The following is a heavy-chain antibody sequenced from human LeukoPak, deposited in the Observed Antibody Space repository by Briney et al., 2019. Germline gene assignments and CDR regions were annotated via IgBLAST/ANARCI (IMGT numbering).Heavy chain of an antibody. CDR3: PRDVEGRTFDI. J-gene: IGHJ3*02. CDR1: GFPFSRPW. V-gene: IGHV3-7*03. Sequence: PGGSLGLSCAASGFPFSRPWMNWVRQAPGSGLEWVANIDQSGGRNNYVGSVKGRFTISRDNAKNSLFLKMSSLRADDTAVYFCPRDVEGRTFDIWGQGTTVTVSS. CDR2: IDQSGGRN.